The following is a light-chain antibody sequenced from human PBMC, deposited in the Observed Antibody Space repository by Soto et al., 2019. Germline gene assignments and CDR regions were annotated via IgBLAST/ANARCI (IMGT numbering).Light chain of an antibody. CDR1: KLGDKY. J-gene: IGLJ2*01. Sequence: SYELTQPPSVSVSPGQTASITCSGDKLGDKYACWYQQKPGQSPVLVIYQDSKRPSGIPERFSGSNSGNTATLTISGTQAMDEADYYCQAEVFGGGTKLPVL. V-gene: IGLV3-1*01. CDR3: QAEV. CDR2: QDS.